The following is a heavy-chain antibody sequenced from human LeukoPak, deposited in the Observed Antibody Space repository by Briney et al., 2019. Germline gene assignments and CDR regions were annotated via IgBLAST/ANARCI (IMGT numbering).Heavy chain of an antibody. J-gene: IGHJ3*02. CDR1: GGTFSSYA. CDR2: IIPIFGTA. CDR3: ARDLERALWFGELSGAFDI. V-gene: IGHV1-69*05. D-gene: IGHD3-10*01. Sequence: SVKVSCKASGGTFSSYAISWVRQAPGQGLEWMGGIIPIFGTANYAQKFQGRVTITTDESTSTAYMELSSLRSEDTAVYYCARDLERALWFGELSGAFDIWGQGTMVTVSS.